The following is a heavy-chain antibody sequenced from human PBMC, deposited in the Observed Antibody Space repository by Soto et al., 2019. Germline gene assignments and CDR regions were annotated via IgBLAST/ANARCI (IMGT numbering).Heavy chain of an antibody. CDR2: IWSNGNNK. J-gene: IGHJ4*02. CDR3: ARDGVGATTYFGFLDY. V-gene: IGHV3-33*01. Sequence: GSLRLSCTASGFNFNAYGMQWVRQVPGKGLEWVATIWSNGNNKYYADSVKGRFTISRDNSKNTQYLQMSSLRAEDTAVYYCARDGVGATTYFGFLDYWSQGSLVTVSS. D-gene: IGHD1-26*01. CDR1: GFNFNAYG.